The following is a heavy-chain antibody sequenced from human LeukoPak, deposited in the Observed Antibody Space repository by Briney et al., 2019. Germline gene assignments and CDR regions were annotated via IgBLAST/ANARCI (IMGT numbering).Heavy chain of an antibody. Sequence: GGSLRLSCAASGFTFSSYTMNWVRQAPGKGLEWVSSISSSSGYIYHADSVKGRFTISRDNAKNSLFLQMSSLRAEDTAVYYCARDGRPTRVDYRGQGTLVTVSS. CDR1: GFTFSSYT. D-gene: IGHD6-25*01. J-gene: IGHJ4*02. V-gene: IGHV3-21*01. CDR3: ARDGRPTRVDY. CDR2: ISSSSGYI.